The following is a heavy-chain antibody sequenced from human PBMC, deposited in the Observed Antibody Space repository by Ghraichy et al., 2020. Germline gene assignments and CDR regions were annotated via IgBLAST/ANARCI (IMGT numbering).Heavy chain of an antibody. V-gene: IGHV4-59*01. CDR3: ARGFGGTYLRPFDY. D-gene: IGHD3-16*01. J-gene: IGHJ4*02. CDR2: IYYSGST. CDR1: GGSISSYY. Sequence: SETLSLTCTVSGGSISSYYWSWIRQPPGKGLEWIGYIYYSGSTNYNPSLKSRVTISVDTSKNQFSLKLSSVTAADTAVYYCARGFGGTYLRPFDYWGQGTLVTVSS.